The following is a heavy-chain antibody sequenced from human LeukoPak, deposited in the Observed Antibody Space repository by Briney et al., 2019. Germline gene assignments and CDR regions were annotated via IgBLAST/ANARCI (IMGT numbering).Heavy chain of an antibody. Sequence: PGGSLRLSCAASGFTFSNCGMHWVRQAPGKGLEWVAVISYDGSIKDYADSVKGRFTISRDNSKNTLYLQMNSLRAEDTAVYYCAKDRRLDVVAAAGIDYWGQGTLVTVSS. CDR3: AKDRRLDVVAAAGIDY. J-gene: IGHJ4*02. CDR1: GFTFSNCG. D-gene: IGHD6-13*01. V-gene: IGHV3-30*18. CDR2: ISYDGSIK.